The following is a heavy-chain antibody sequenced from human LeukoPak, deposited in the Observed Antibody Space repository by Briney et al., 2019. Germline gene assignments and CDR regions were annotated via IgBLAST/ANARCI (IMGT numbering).Heavy chain of an antibody. V-gene: IGHV4-34*01. D-gene: IGHD3-10*01. CDR3: ARYGSGVYYYMDV. CDR1: GGSFSGYY. J-gene: IGHJ6*03. CDR2: INHSGST. Sequence: SETLSLTCAVYGGSFSGYYWSWIRQPPGKGLEWIGEINHSGSTNYNPSLKSRVTISVDTSKNQFSLKLSSVTAADTAVYYCARYGSGVYYYMDVWGKGTTVTISS.